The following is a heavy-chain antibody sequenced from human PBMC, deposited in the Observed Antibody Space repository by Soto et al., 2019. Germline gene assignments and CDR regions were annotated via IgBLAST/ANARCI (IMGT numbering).Heavy chain of an antibody. Sequence: QVQLQESGPGLVKPSQTLSLTCTVSGGSLSSGGYYWSCIRQHPGQGLEWIGYIYYSGSTYYNPSLKSRVTISVDTSKKQFTLKLSSVTDADTAVYYGARAGYYCSGSYSDFDYWGQGPLVTVCS. V-gene: IGHV4-31*03. CDR3: ARAGYYCSGSYSDFDY. J-gene: IGHJ4*02. D-gene: IGHD3-10*01. CDR2: IYYSGST. CDR1: GGSLSSGGYY.